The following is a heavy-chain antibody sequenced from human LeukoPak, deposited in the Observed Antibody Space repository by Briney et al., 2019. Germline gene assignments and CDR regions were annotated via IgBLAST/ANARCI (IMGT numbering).Heavy chain of an antibody. J-gene: IGHJ5*02. CDR2: IYYSGST. D-gene: IGHD6-13*01. CDR3: ARLHFAAAEEFDP. Sequence: PSETLSLTCTVSGGSISSSSYYWSWIRQPPGKGLEWIGYIYYSGSTNYNPSLKSRVTISVDTSKNQFSLNLSSVTAADTAVYYCARLHFAAAEEFDPWGQGTLVTVSS. V-gene: IGHV4-61*05. CDR1: GGSISSSSYY.